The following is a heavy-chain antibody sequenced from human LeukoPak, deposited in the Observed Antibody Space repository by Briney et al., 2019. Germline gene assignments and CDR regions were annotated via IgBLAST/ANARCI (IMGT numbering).Heavy chain of an antibody. CDR2: ISSSSSYI. CDR1: GFTFSSYS. CDR3: AREGYSYPYYYYMDV. V-gene: IGHV3-21*01. J-gene: IGHJ6*03. D-gene: IGHD5-18*01. Sequence: GGSLRLSCAASGFTFSSYSMNWVRQAPGKGLEWVSSISSSSSYIYYADSVKGRFTISRDNSRNTLYLQMNSLRAEDTAVYYCAREGYSYPYYYYMDVWGKGTTVTVSS.